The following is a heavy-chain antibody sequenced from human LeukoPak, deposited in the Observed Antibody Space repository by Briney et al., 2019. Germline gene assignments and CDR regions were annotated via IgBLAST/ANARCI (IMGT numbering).Heavy chain of an antibody. CDR1: GYTFTGYY. D-gene: IGHD1-26*01. CDR2: INPNSGGT. J-gene: IGHJ5*02. V-gene: IGHV1-2*02. Sequence: GASVKVSCKASGYTFTGYYMHWVRQAPGQGLEWMGWINPNSGGTNYAQKFQGRVTMTRDTSISTAYMELRSLRSDDTAVYYCARGPQAHIVGATRKKWFDPWGQGTLVTVSS. CDR3: ARGPQAHIVGATRKKWFDP.